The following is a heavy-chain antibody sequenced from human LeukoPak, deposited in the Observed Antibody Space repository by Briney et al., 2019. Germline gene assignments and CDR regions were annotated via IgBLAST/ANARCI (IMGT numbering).Heavy chain of an antibody. D-gene: IGHD1-14*01. CDR1: GFTFRNYG. CDR2: IRYDGSSK. Sequence: GGSLRLSCAASGFTFRNYGMHWVRQAPGKGLEWVTFIRYDGSSKHYADSVKGRFTISRDNSKNTLYLQMNSLRAEDTAVYYCAKGYDHYMDVWAKGTTVTISS. J-gene: IGHJ6*03. V-gene: IGHV3-30*02. CDR3: AKGYDHYMDV.